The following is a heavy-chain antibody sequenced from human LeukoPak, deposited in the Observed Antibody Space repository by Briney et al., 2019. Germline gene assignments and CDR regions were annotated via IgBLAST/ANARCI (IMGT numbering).Heavy chain of an antibody. Sequence: SETLSLTCIASGGSISSGSYYWGWIRQPPGKGLEWIGNIYYSGTTYYDPFLKSRVTISVDTSKNQFALKLSSVTAADTAVYYCARQERGQDGLYTGSYYGGFDHWGQGTLVTVLS. CDR2: IYYSGTT. CDR3: ARQERGQDGLYTGSYYGGFDH. V-gene: IGHV4-39*01. CDR1: GGSISSGSYY. J-gene: IGHJ4*02. D-gene: IGHD1-26*01.